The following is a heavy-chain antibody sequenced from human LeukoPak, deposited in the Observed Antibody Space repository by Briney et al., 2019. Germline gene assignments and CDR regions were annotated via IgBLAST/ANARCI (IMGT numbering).Heavy chain of an antibody. CDR1: GYTFTSYD. J-gene: IGHJ4*02. D-gene: IGHD3-10*01. V-gene: IGHV1-8*01. Sequence: ASVKVSCKASGYTFTSYDINWVRQATGQGLEWMGWMNPNSGNTGYAQKFQGRVTMTRNTSISTAYMEMSSLRSEDTAVYYCARDPPRATMVRGAGGDYWGQGTLVTVSS. CDR2: MNPNSGNT. CDR3: ARDPPRATMVRGAGGDY.